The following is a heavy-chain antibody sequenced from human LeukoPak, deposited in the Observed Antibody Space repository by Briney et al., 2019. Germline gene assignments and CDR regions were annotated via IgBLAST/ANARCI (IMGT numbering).Heavy chain of an antibody. CDR2: FYDSGST. CDR3: ARHNYGSGSYYHYYYYGMDV. J-gene: IGHJ6*02. D-gene: IGHD3-10*01. V-gene: IGHV4-39*01. CDR1: GGSIRSRNYY. Sequence: SETLSLTCTVSGGSIRSRNYYWDWIRQPPRKGLEWIGNFYDSGSTYYNPSLKSRVTISVDTSKNQFSLKLSSVTAADTAVYYCARHNYGSGSYYHYYYYGMDVWGQGTTVTVSS.